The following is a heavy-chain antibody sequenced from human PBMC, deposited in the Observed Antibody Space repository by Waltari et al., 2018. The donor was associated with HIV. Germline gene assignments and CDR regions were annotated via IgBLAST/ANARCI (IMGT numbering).Heavy chain of an antibody. V-gene: IGHV3-7*01. CDR2: IKEDGSEI. D-gene: IGHD4-4*01. Sequence: EEQLVESGGGLVQPGGSLRLSCAASGFTFNSHWMTWVRQAPGKGLEWVGNIKEDGSEIYYVDSVPGRFTISRDNTKNSVYLQVSSLRVDDTAVYYCARLQWATQSVDHWGQGTLVTVSS. CDR3: ARLQWATQSVDH. CDR1: GFTFNSHW. J-gene: IGHJ5*02.